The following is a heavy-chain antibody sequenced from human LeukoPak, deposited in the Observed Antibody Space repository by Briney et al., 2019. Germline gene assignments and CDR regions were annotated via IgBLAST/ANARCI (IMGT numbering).Heavy chain of an antibody. CDR2: ISSSSSYI. V-gene: IGHV3-21*01. CDR1: GFTVSGHP. Sequence: PGGSLRLSCAASGFTVSGHPMSWVRQAPGKGLEWVSSISSSSSYIYYADSVKGRFTISRDNAKNSLYLQMNSLRAEDTAVYYCARASLRAVYYDFWSGYSPDAFDIWGQGTMVTVSS. CDR3: ARASLRAVYYDFWSGYSPDAFDI. J-gene: IGHJ3*02. D-gene: IGHD3-3*01.